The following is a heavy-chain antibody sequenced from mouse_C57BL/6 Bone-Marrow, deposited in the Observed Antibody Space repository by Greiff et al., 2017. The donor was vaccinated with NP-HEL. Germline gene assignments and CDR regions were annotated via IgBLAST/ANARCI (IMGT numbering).Heavy chain of an antibody. CDR3: ARSGIFYSNYFYYAMDY. J-gene: IGHJ4*01. CDR2: IYPGDGDT. V-gene: IGHV1-80*01. CDR1: GYAFSSYW. D-gene: IGHD2-5*01. Sequence: QVQLKQSGAELVKPGASVKISCKASGYAFSSYWMNWVKQRPGKGLEWIGQIYPGDGDTNYNGKFKGKATLTADKSSSTAYMQLSSLTSEDSAVYFCARSGIFYSNYFYYAMDYWGQGTSVTVSS.